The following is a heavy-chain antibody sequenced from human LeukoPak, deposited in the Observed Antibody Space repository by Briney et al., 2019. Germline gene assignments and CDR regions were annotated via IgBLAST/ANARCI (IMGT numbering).Heavy chain of an antibody. CDR2: INHSGST. V-gene: IGHV4-34*01. CDR3: ARESKKYYYDSSGLNWLDP. D-gene: IGHD3-22*01. J-gene: IGHJ5*02. CDR1: GGSISSYY. Sequence: SETLSLTCTVSGGSISSYYWSWIRQPPGKGLEWIGEINHSGSTNYNPSLKSRATISVDTSKNQFSLKLSSVTAADTAVYYCARESKKYYYDSSGLNWLDPWGQGTLVTVSS.